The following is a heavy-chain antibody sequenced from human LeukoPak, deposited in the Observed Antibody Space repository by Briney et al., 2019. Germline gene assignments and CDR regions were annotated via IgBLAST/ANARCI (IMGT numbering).Heavy chain of an antibody. CDR1: GFTFSDYY. V-gene: IGHV3-11*06. CDR2: ISRSSTYT. Sequence: GGSLRLSCAASGFTFSDYYMIWIRQAPGKGLEWVSYISRSSTYTKYADSVKGRFTVSRDNARNSLYLQMKSLRAEDTAVYYCAREVGGYYDTSGYLYFDYWGQGTLVTVSS. D-gene: IGHD3-22*01. J-gene: IGHJ4*02. CDR3: AREVGGYYDTSGYLYFDY.